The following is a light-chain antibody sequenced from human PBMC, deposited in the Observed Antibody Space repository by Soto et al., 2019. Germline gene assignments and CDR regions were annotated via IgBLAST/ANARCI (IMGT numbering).Light chain of an antibody. V-gene: IGKV1-39*01. J-gene: IGKJ2*01. Sequence: DIQMTQSPSALFASVGARVTFTGRAGRTISRYLNWYQQKPGKAPNLLIYAASTLQSGVPSRFSGSGSGTDFTLTISSLQPEDFATYYCQQSLGIPYTFGQGTRLEIK. CDR2: AAS. CDR3: QQSLGIPYT. CDR1: RTISRY.